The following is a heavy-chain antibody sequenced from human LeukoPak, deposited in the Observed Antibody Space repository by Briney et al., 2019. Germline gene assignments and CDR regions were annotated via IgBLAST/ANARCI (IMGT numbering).Heavy chain of an antibody. CDR1: GFTFSSYE. V-gene: IGHV3-48*03. D-gene: IGHD3-22*01. Sequence: GGSLRLSCAASGFTFSSYEMNWVRQAPGKGLEWISFITSSGTIYYADSVKGRFTISRDNARESLYLQMNSLRDEDTAVYYCARAHGGSGYYLPLDYWGQGTLVTVSS. CDR3: ARAHGGSGYYLPLDY. J-gene: IGHJ4*02. CDR2: ITSSGTI.